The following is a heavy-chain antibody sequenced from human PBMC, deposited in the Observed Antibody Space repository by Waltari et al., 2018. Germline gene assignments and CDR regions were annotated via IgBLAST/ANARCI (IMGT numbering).Heavy chain of an antibody. V-gene: IGHV4-34*01. CDR3: AGGEGYCSGGSCGNWFDP. Sequence: QVQLQQWGAGLLKPSETLSLTCAVYGGSFSGYYWSWIRQPPGKGLEWIGEINHSGGTSYNPSLKSRVTISVDTSKNQFSLKLSSVTAADTAVYYCAGGEGYCSGGSCGNWFDPWGQGTLVTVSS. J-gene: IGHJ5*02. D-gene: IGHD2-15*01. CDR2: INHSGGT. CDR1: GGSFSGYY.